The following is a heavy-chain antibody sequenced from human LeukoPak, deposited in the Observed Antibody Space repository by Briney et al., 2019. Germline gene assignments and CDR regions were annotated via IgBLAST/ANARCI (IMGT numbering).Heavy chain of an antibody. Sequence: GGSLRLSCAASGFTFSSYAMSWVRQAPGKGLEWVSAISGSGGNTYYADSVKGRFTISRDNSKNTLYLQMNSLGAEDTAIYYCAKDRIVVVPLPLTAFDIWGRGTMVTVSS. CDR3: AKDRIVVVPLPLTAFDI. CDR2: ISGSGGNT. V-gene: IGHV3-23*01. D-gene: IGHD2-21*01. CDR1: GFTFSSYA. J-gene: IGHJ3*02.